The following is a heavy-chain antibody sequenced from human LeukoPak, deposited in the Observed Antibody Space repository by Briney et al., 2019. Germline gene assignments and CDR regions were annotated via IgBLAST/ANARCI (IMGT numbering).Heavy chain of an antibody. J-gene: IGHJ4*02. CDR2: ISWNSGSI. CDR1: GFTFDDYA. D-gene: IGHD3-22*01. V-gene: IGHV3-9*01. CDR3: TKDEGSMIVRPFDY. Sequence: PGRSLRLFCAASGFTFDDYAMHWVRHAPGKGLEWVSGISWNSGSIGYADSVKGGFTISRDNAKNSLYLQMNSLRTEDTALYYCTKDEGSMIVRPFDYWGQGTLVTVSS.